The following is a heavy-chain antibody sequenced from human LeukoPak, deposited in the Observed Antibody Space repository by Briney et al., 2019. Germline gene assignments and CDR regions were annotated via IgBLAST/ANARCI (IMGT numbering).Heavy chain of an antibody. Sequence: ASVKVSCKASGYTFTSYGISWVRQAPGQGLEWMGWISAYNGNTNYAQKLQGRVTMTTDTSASTAYMELSSLRSEDTAVYYCARERGYCSSTSCYRDAFDIWGQGTMVTASS. J-gene: IGHJ3*02. CDR3: ARERGYCSSTSCYRDAFDI. V-gene: IGHV1-18*04. CDR1: GYTFTSYG. D-gene: IGHD2-2*01. CDR2: ISAYNGNT.